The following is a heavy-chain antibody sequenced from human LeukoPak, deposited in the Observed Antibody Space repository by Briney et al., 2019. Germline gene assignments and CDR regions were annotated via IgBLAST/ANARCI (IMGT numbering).Heavy chain of an antibody. CDR1: GGSISSGDCY. V-gene: IGHV4-30-4*01. CDR2: IYYSGST. D-gene: IGHD2-15*01. CDR3: ARDKVVAATGMDV. Sequence: SETLSLTCTVSGGSISSGDCYWSWIRQPPGKGLEWIGYIYYSGSTYYNPSLKSRVTISVDTSKNQFSLKLSSVTAADTAVYYCARDKVVAATGMDVWGQGTTVTVSS. J-gene: IGHJ6*02.